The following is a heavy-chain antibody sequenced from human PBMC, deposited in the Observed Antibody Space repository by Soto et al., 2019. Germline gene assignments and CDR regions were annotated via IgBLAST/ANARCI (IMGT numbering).Heavy chain of an antibody. V-gene: IGHV3-33*01. CDR2: IWHDGSKE. J-gene: IGHJ4*02. Sequence: PGGSLRLSCVASGFTFSDYGMNWVRQVPGKGLEWVAVIWHDGSKEYYVDSVKGRFTISRDNSRNTLYLQMNNLRAEDTAVYYCEADNYDSSGFYGNYWGQGALVTVSS. D-gene: IGHD3-22*01. CDR3: EADNYDSSGFYGNY. CDR1: GFTFSDYG.